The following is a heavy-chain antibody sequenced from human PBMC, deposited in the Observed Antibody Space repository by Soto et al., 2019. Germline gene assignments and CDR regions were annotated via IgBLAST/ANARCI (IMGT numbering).Heavy chain of an antibody. D-gene: IGHD2-15*01. CDR2: IYYSGST. Sequence: SETLSLTCTVSGGSISSSSYYWGWIRQPPGKGLEWIGYIYYSGSTNYNPSLKSRVTISVDTSKNQFSLKLRSVTAADTAVYYCAGEGYCSGGSCYGSDYWGQGTLVTVSS. V-gene: IGHV4-61*01. CDR1: GGSISSSSYY. J-gene: IGHJ4*02. CDR3: AGEGYCSGGSCYGSDY.